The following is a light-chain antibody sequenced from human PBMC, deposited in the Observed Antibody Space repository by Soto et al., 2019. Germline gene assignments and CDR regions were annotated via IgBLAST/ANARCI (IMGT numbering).Light chain of an antibody. Sequence: QCDRTRPASGSGAPGQSISISYTGSSSDIGAYDYVSWYQQRPVKAPKLMIFDVTNRPSGVSDRFSGSKSGNTASLTISGLQTEDEADYYCSSYTSSSTPYVFGTGTKVTVL. J-gene: IGLJ1*01. CDR3: SSYTSSSTPYV. V-gene: IGLV2-14*01. CDR1: SSDIGAYDY. CDR2: DVT.